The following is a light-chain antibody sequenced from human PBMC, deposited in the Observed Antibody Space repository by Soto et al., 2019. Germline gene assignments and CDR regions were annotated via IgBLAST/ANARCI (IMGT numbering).Light chain of an antibody. CDR3: QEYGRSPST. CDR2: GAS. Sequence: EIVLTQSPDTLSLSPGEIATLSCRASQSVSSSNLAWYQQKPGQAPRLLIYGASSMATGIPDRFRGSGSGTDFTLTIRRLAPEDLARYYCQEYGRSPSTIGQGTKVEVK. J-gene: IGKJ1*01. CDR1: QSVSSSN. V-gene: IGKV3-20*01.